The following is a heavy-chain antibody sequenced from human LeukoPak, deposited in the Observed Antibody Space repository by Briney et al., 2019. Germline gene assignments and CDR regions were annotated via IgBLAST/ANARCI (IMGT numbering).Heavy chain of an antibody. CDR3: ARVGRITIFGVAVSGNYFDY. D-gene: IGHD3-3*01. J-gene: IGHJ4*02. Sequence: GGSLRLSRAASGFTFDDYGMSWVRQAPGKGLEWVSGINWNGGSTGYADSVKGRFTISRDNAKNSLYLQMNSLRAEDTALYHCARVGRITIFGVAVSGNYFDYWGQGTLVTVSS. CDR1: GFTFDDYG. CDR2: INWNGGST. V-gene: IGHV3-20*01.